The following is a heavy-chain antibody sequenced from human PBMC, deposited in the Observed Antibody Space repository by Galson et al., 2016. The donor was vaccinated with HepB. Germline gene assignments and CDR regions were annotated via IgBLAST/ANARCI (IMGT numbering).Heavy chain of an antibody. Sequence: SLRLSCAASGYSFHTYSMNWVRQAPGRGLEWVASISPGSSYIYYADSVRGRLTISRDNAKKLSYLQLNSLRAEDTAVYYCARMRYSSGWLDGFDIWGQGTMVTVSS. CDR1: GYSFHTYS. CDR2: ISPGSSYI. V-gene: IGHV3-21*01. CDR3: ARMRYSSGWLDGFDI. J-gene: IGHJ3*02. D-gene: IGHD6-19*01.